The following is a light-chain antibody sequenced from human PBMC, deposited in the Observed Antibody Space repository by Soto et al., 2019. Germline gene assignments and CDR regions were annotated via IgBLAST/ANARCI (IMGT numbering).Light chain of an antibody. Sequence: DVVMTQSPLSLPVTLGQPASISCRSSQSLVYSDGNTYLSWFLQRPGQSPRRLIYNVSNRDSRVPDRFSGSGSGTDFTLTISRVEAEDVGIYYCMQGTHWPPYTFGQGTKLEIK. J-gene: IGKJ2*01. CDR1: QSLVYSDGNTY. CDR2: NVS. V-gene: IGKV2-30*01. CDR3: MQGTHWPPYT.